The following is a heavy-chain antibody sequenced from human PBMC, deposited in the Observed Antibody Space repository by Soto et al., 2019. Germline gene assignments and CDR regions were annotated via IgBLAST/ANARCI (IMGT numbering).Heavy chain of an antibody. V-gene: IGHV4-34*01. Sequence: PSETLSLTCAVYGWSFSDYYWSWIRQPPGKGLEWIGETNHSGKTNYSPSLKSRVTISVDTSKNQFSLKLSSVTAADPAVYYCARSGHLFDYWGQGISVTVSS. D-gene: IGHD3-10*01. CDR3: ARSGHLFDY. J-gene: IGHJ4*02. CDR1: GWSFSDYY. CDR2: TNHSGKT.